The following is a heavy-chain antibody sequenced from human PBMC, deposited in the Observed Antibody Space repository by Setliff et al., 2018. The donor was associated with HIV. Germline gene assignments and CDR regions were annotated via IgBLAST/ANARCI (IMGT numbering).Heavy chain of an antibody. CDR3: ATGGVNYYDY. D-gene: IGHD3-16*01. V-gene: IGHV3-74*01. Sequence: GGSLSLSCAASGFTFSYYWMHWVRQAPGKGLVWVSRIINAENSAIYADSVKGRFTISRDNAKNTLYLQMNSLRAEDTCVYYRATGGVNYYDYWGQGALVTVSS. CDR1: GFTFSYYW. CDR2: IINAENSA. J-gene: IGHJ4*02.